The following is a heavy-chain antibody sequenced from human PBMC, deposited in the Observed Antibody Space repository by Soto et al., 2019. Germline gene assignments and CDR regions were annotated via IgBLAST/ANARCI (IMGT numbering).Heavy chain of an antibody. CDR2: IWYDGSRE. Sequence: QVQLVESGGGVVQPGRSLRLSCAASGFTFSDYGMYWVRQAPGKGLEWVAMIWYDGSREHYPDSVKGRLTVSRDNSNNTLYLQMNSLRAEDTAVYYCARAGVGDCLNYFDYWGRGTLVTVSS. V-gene: IGHV3-33*01. D-gene: IGHD2-21*02. J-gene: IGHJ4*02. CDR1: GFTFSDYG. CDR3: ARAGVGDCLNYFDY.